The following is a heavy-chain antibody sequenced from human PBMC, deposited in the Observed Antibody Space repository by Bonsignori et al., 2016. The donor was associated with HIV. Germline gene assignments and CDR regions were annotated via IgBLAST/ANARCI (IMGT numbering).Heavy chain of an antibody. J-gene: IGHJ3*02. Sequence: WVRQAPGQGLEWMGWISAYNGNTNYAQKLQGRVTMTTDTSTSTAYMELRSLRSDDTAVYYCARDAKPRAYCSSTSCYRAFDIWGQGTMVTVSS. D-gene: IGHD2-2*01. V-gene: IGHV1-18*01. CDR2: ISAYNGNT. CDR3: ARDAKPRAYCSSTSCYRAFDI.